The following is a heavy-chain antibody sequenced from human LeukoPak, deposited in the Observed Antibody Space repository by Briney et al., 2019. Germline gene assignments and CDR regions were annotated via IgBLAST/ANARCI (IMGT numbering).Heavy chain of an antibody. Sequence: PGGSLRLSCAASGFTFSSYGIYWVRQAPGKGLEYVSAISSNGGTTYYANSVKGRFTISRDNSKNTLYLQMGSLRTEDMAVYYCARDLYGDPKGLDYWGQGTLVTVSS. V-gene: IGHV3-64*01. CDR1: GFTFSSYG. D-gene: IGHD4-17*01. CDR2: ISSNGGTT. CDR3: ARDLYGDPKGLDY. J-gene: IGHJ4*02.